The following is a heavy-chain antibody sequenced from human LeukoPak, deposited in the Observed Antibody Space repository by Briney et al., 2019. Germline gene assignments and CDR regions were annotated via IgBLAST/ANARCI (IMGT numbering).Heavy chain of an antibody. V-gene: IGHV3-33*01. D-gene: IGHD3-10*01. CDR3: ARDLLLWFGELSGDSDY. J-gene: IGHJ4*02. CDR1: GFTFSSYG. Sequence: GGSLRLSCAASGFTFSSYGMHWVRQAPGKGLEWVAVIWYDGSHKYYADSVKGRFTISRDNSKNTLHLQMNSLRAEDTAVYYCARDLLLWFGELSGDSDYWGQGTLVTVSS. CDR2: IWYDGSHK.